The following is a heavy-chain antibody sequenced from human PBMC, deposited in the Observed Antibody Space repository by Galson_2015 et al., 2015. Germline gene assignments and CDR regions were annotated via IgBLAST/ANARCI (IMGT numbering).Heavy chain of an antibody. Sequence: SETLSLTCTVSGGSISSSNYYWGWIRQPPGKGLEWIGSIYYSGSTSYNPSLKSRVTISVDTSKNQFSLKLSSVTAADTAVYYCARRRYDFWSASPETVVDYWGQGTLVTVSP. CDR3: ARRRYDFWSASPETVVDY. CDR2: IYYSGST. V-gene: IGHV4-39*01. J-gene: IGHJ4*02. CDR1: GGSISSSNYY. D-gene: IGHD3-3*01.